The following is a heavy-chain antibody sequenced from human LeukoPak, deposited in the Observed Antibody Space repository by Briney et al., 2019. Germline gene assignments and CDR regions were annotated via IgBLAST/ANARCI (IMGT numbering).Heavy chain of an antibody. Sequence: GGSLRLSCAASGFSFSNYGMNWVRQAPGKGLEWVSGITGNGATTYYADSVKGRFTISRDNSKNTLYLQMNSLRAEDTAVYYCSKTIAVADPTDYWGQGTLVTVSS. J-gene: IGHJ4*02. CDR3: SKTIAVADPTDY. CDR1: GFSFSNYG. D-gene: IGHD6-19*01. CDR2: ITGNGATT. V-gene: IGHV3-23*01.